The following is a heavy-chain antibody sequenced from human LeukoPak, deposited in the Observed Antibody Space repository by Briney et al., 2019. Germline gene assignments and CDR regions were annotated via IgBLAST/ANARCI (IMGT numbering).Heavy chain of an antibody. CDR3: AKTVSEVGTTLQY. CDR1: GFTFSSNA. V-gene: IGHV3-23*01. CDR2: ISGSGSTT. J-gene: IGHJ4*02. Sequence: GGSLTLSCAASGFTFSSNAMSWVRQAPGKGLEWVSIISGSGSTTYYADSVKGRFTISRDNSKNTLYLQMNSLRAEDTAVYYCAKTVSEVGTTLQYWGQGTPVTVSA. D-gene: IGHD1-26*01.